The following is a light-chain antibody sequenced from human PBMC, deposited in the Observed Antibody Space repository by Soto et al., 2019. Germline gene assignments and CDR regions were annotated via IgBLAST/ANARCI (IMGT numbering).Light chain of an antibody. CDR2: DTT. CDR3: LLSYNGPYV. V-gene: IGLV7-46*01. Sequence: AVLTQEPSLTVSPGGTVTLTCGSSTGAVTNGHYPYWFQQSPGQAPRTLIYDTTNRHSWTPARFSGSLLGGKAALTLSGAQPEDEAEYYCLLSYNGPYVFGTGTKVTVL. J-gene: IGLJ1*01. CDR1: TGAVTNGHY.